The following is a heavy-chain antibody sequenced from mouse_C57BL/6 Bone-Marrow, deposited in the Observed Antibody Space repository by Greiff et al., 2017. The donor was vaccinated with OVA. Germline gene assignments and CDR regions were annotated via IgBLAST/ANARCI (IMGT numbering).Heavy chain of an antibody. CDR2: IYPGSGST. Sequence: QVQLQQPGAELVKPGASVKMSCKASGYTFTSYWITWVKQRPGQGLEWIGDIYPGSGSTNYNEKFKSQATLTVDTASSPAYMQLSSLTSEASAVYYCARGGDGPDYFDYWGQGTTLTVSS. D-gene: IGHD1-1*02. CDR3: ARGGDGPDYFDY. CDR1: GYTFTSYW. J-gene: IGHJ2*01. V-gene: IGHV1-55*01.